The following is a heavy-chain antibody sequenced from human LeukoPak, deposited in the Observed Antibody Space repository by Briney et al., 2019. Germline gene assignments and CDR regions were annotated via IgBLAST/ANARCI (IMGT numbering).Heavy chain of an antibody. Sequence: GESLKISCKGSGYSFTSYWIGWVRQMPGKGLEWMGIIYPGDSDTRYSPSFQGQVTISADKSISTAYLQWSSLKASDTAMYYCAKYYYGSGSSYNWFDPWGQGTLVTVSS. J-gene: IGHJ5*02. CDR2: IYPGDSDT. CDR3: AKYYYGSGSSYNWFDP. D-gene: IGHD3-10*01. V-gene: IGHV5-51*01. CDR1: GYSFTSYW.